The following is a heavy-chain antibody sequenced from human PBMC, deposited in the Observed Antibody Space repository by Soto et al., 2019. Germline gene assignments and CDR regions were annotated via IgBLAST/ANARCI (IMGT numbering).Heavy chain of an antibody. V-gene: IGHV4-39*01. D-gene: IGHD5-12*01. CDR1: GGSISSSSYY. Sequence: QLQLQESGPGLVKPSETLSLTCTVSGGSISSSSYYWGWIRQPPGKGLEWIGSIYYSGSTYYNPSLKSRVTISVDTSKNQFSLKLSSVTAADTAVYYCARPLSPRDGYPGAGNWFDPWGQGTLVTVSS. J-gene: IGHJ5*02. CDR2: IYYSGST. CDR3: ARPLSPRDGYPGAGNWFDP.